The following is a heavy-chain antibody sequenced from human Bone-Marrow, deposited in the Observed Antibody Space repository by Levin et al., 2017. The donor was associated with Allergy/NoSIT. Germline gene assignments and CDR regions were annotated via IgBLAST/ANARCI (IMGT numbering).Heavy chain of an antibody. CDR3: ARGAYGSGSRNWFDP. J-gene: IGHJ5*02. D-gene: IGHD3-10*01. CDR2: ISRSGSP. Sequence: QTLSLTCTVSGGSISSGSYYWSWIRQPAGKPLEWIGRISRSGSPNYNPSLKSRLTISVDTSKNQFSLKLSSVTAADTAVYYCARGAYGSGSRNWFDPWGQGTLVTVSS. V-gene: IGHV4-61*02. CDR1: GGSISSGSYY.